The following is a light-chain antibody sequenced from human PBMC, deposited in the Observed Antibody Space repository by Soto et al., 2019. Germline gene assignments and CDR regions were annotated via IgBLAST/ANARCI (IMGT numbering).Light chain of an antibody. Sequence: EVVMTQSPATLSVSPGERATLSCRASQTVSRNLAWYQQRPGQAPRLLIYDISNRATGVPARFSGSGSETEFTLTIRSLQSEDFALYFCQQYNNWPSFGQVTRLEIK. J-gene: IGKJ5*01. CDR1: QTVSRN. CDR3: QQYNNWPS. CDR2: DIS. V-gene: IGKV3-15*01.